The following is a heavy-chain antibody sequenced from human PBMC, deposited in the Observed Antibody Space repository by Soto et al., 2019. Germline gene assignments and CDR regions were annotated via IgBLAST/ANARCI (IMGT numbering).Heavy chain of an antibody. CDR3: ARGAYDILTGPHDAFDI. D-gene: IGHD3-9*01. CDR2: IYHSGST. J-gene: IGHJ3*02. V-gene: IGHV4-30-2*01. CDR1: GGSISSGGYS. Sequence: PSETLSLTGAVSGGSISSGGYSWSWIRQPPGKGLEWIGYIYHSGSTYYNPSLKSRVTISVDRSKNQFSLKLSSVTAADTAVYYCARGAYDILTGPHDAFDIWGQGTMDPGSS.